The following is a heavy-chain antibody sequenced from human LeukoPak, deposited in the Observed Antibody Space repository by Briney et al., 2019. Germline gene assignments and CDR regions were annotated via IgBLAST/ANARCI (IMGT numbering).Heavy chain of an antibody. CDR3: AKENLWFGELLSSSNSHLDY. Sequence: GGSLRLSCAASGFTFSSYAMSWVRQAPGKGLEWVSAISGSGGSTYYADSAKGRFTISRDNSKNTLYLQMNSLRAEDTAVYYCAKENLWFGELLSSSNSHLDYWGQGTLVTVSS. J-gene: IGHJ4*02. V-gene: IGHV3-23*01. CDR2: ISGSGGST. D-gene: IGHD3-10*01. CDR1: GFTFSSYA.